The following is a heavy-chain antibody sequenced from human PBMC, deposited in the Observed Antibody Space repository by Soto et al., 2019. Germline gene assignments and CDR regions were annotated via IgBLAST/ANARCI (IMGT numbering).Heavy chain of an antibody. CDR2: MNPNSGNT. J-gene: IGHJ5*02. D-gene: IGHD3-3*01. CDR1: GYTFTSYD. CDR3: ARDYDFWSGYSNRWFDP. Sequence: ASVKVSCKASGYTFTSYDINWVRQATGQGLEWMGWMNPNSGNTGYAQKFQGRVTMTRNTSISTAYMELSGLRSEDTAVYYCARDYDFWSGYSNRWFDPWGQGTLVTVSS. V-gene: IGHV1-8*01.